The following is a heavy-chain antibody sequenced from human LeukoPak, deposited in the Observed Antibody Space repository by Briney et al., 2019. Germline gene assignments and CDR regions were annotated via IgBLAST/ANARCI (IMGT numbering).Heavy chain of an antibody. J-gene: IGHJ4*02. V-gene: IGHV4-39*01. D-gene: IGHD5-12*01. Sequence: PSETLSLTCTVSGGSISSSTYYWGWIRQPPGKGLEWIGSIYYSGNTYYNPSLKSRVTISVDTSKNQFSLKLSSVTAADTAVYYCSRRLRDRVDHWGQGTLVTVSP. CDR1: GGSISSSTYY. CDR2: IYYSGNT. CDR3: SRRLRDRVDH.